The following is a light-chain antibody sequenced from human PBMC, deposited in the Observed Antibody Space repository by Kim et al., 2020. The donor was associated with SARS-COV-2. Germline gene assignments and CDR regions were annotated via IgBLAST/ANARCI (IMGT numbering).Light chain of an antibody. CDR1: QSVSNN. CDR3: QQYNNWPPWT. Sequence: PGEEVVLSCRAGQSVSNNLAWYQQRTGQAPRLLIYGASTRATDIPVRFTGSGSGTEFTLTISSLRSEDFAVYYCQQYNNWPPWTFGQGTKVDIK. V-gene: IGKV3-15*01. CDR2: GAS. J-gene: IGKJ1*01.